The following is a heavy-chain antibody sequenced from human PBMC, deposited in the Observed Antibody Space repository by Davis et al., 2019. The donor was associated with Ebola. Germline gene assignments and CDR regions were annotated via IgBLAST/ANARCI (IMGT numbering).Heavy chain of an antibody. CDR2: IKSKTDGGTT. CDR1: GFTFSNAW. CDR3: TTAGYSYGMDV. V-gene: IGHV3-15*01. Sequence: GESLKISCAASGFTFSNAWMSWVRQAPGKGLEWVGRIKSKTDGGTTDYAAPVKGRFTISRDDSKNTLYLQMNSLKTEDTAVYYCTTAGYSYGMDVWGQGTTVTVSS. J-gene: IGHJ6*02. D-gene: IGHD5-18*01.